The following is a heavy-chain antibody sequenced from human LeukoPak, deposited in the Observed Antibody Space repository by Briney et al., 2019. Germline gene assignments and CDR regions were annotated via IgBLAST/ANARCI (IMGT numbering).Heavy chain of an antibody. Sequence: ASVKVPCKASGYTFTSYAMHWVRQAPGQRLEWMGWINAGNGNTKYSQKFQGRVTITRDTSASTAYMELSSMRSEDTAVYYCARRAWLGYYGMDVWGQGTTVTVSS. V-gene: IGHV1-3*01. CDR3: ARRAWLGYYGMDV. D-gene: IGHD3-9*01. CDR2: INAGNGNT. J-gene: IGHJ6*02. CDR1: GYTFTSYA.